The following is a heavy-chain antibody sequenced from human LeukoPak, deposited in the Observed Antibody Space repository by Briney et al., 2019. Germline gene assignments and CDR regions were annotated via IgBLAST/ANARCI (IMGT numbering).Heavy chain of an antibody. CDR2: ISGSGGST. D-gene: IGHD6-13*01. CDR1: GFTFSSYA. V-gene: IGHV3-23*01. J-gene: IGHJ4*02. Sequence: GGSLRLSCAASGFTFSSYAMSWVRQAPGKGLEWVSAISGSGGSTYYADSVKGRFTISRDNAKNSLYLQMNSLRAEDTAVYYCARDHRLYSSSWYPHLDYWGQGTLVTVSS. CDR3: ARDHRLYSSSWYPHLDY.